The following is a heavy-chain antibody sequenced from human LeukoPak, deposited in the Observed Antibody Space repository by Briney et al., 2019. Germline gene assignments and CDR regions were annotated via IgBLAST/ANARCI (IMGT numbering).Heavy chain of an antibody. CDR2: INANSGGA. V-gene: IGHV1-2*02. J-gene: IGHJ4*02. CDR3: ARNVYCGGDCNTIDY. Sequence: ASVKVSCKASGYTFTDNYIHWLRQAPGQGLEWMGWINANSGGAKYAQKFQGRVTMTRDTSINTAYMELERLTSDDTAIYYCARNVYCGGDCNTIDYWGRGTLVTVSS. CDR1: GYTFTDNY. D-gene: IGHD2-21*01.